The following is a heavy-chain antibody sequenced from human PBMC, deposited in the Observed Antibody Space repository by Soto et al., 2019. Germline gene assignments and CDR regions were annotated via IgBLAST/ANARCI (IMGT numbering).Heavy chain of an antibody. J-gene: IGHJ4*01. V-gene: IGHV1-46*01. Sequence: ASVKVSCKASGYTFTSYYMHWLRQAPGQGLEWMGIINPSGGSTSYAQKFQGRVTMTRDTSMSTVYMELRSMRSADTAVYYSARDQQVGFDYWGDVTVFTVYS. D-gene: IGHD6-13*01. CDR3: ARDQQVGFDY. CDR2: INPSGGST. CDR1: GYTFTSYY.